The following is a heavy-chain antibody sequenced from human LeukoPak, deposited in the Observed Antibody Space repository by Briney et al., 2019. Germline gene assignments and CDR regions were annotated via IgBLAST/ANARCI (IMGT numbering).Heavy chain of an antibody. Sequence: ETLSLTCAVYGGSFSGYYWSWVRQAPGKGLEWVANINKDGSEKYYVDSLTGRVTISRDNAKNSLYLQMNSLRAEDTAVYYCARRYCSGGSCYSVDYWGQGTLVTVSS. D-gene: IGHD2-15*01. CDR3: ARRYCSGGSCYSVDY. CDR2: INKDGSEK. J-gene: IGHJ4*02. CDR1: GGSFSGYY. V-gene: IGHV3-7*01.